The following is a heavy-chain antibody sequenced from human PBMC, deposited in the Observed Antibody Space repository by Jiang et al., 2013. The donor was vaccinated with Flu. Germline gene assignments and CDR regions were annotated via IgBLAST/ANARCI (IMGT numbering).Heavy chain of an antibody. V-gene: IGHV4-34*01. D-gene: IGHD3-10*01. CDR1: GGSFSGYY. J-gene: IGHJ4*02. CDR2: VNHSGST. CDR3: ARRGGSGSYYLDY. Sequence: LLKPSETLSLTCAVYGGSFSGYYWSWIRQPPGKGLEWIGEVNHSGSTNYNPSLKSRVTISVDTSKNQFSLKLSSVTAADTAVYYRARRGGSGSYYLDYWGQGTLVTVSS.